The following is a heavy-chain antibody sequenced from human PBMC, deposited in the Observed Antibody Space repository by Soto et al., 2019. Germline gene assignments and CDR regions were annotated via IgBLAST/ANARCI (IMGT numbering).Heavy chain of an antibody. CDR3: ARSDNYGAYYFDY. V-gene: IGHV3-33*01. D-gene: IGHD4-17*01. CDR1: GFTFSSYG. Sequence: GGSLRLSCAASGFTFSSYGMHWVRQAPGKGLEWVAVIWYDGSNKYYADSVKGRFTISRDNSKNTLYLQMNSLRAEDTAVYYCARSDNYGAYYFDYWGQGTRVTVSS. CDR2: IWYDGSNK. J-gene: IGHJ4*02.